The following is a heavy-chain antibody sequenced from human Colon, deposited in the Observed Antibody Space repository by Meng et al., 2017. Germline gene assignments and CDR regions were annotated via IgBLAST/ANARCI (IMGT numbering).Heavy chain of an antibody. D-gene: IGHD2-15*01. CDR1: GYTLY. Sequence: QVQLVQSGAEVKKPGASATVSFKASGYTLYIHWVRLRPGEGLEWMGRINPRTGDTKSAQSFQGRVTMTRDTSTTTFSMDLRSLTTDDSAIYFCARESADGGSFDLWGQGTRVTSYS. V-gene: IGHV1-2*06. J-gene: IGHJ4*02. CDR2: INPRTGDT. CDR3: ARESADGGSFDL.